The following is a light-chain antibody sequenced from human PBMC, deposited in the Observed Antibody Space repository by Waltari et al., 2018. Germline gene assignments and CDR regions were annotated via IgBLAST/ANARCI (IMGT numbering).Light chain of an antibody. CDR1: SRDVGRYTV. CDR2: DVA. V-gene: IGLV2-14*03. CDR3: SSYTTSSTYV. J-gene: IGLJ1*01. Sequence: QSALTQPAPVSGSPAQSITTSSTGTSRDVGRYTVASWYQQHPGKVPKLIIYDVANRPSGVSNRFSGSKSGNTASLTISGLQAEDEADYYCSSYTTSSTYVFGTGTKVTVL.